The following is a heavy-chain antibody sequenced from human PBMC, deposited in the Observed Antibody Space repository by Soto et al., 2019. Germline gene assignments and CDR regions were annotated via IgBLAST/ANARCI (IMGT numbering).Heavy chain of an antibody. J-gene: IGHJ3*02. CDR2: MSHSGGT. Sequence: QVQLQQWGAGLLKPSETLSLTCAVYGGSVSGANYYWSWIRQPPGKGLEWIGEMSHSGGTHFNPSLKSRVTISVHTSTNQLSLKMSSVIAADTALYYCARVQRGTATTVVDAFDIWGPGTIVTVSS. D-gene: IGHD1-1*01. V-gene: IGHV4-34*01. CDR3: ARVQRGTATTVVDAFDI. CDR1: GGSVSGANYY.